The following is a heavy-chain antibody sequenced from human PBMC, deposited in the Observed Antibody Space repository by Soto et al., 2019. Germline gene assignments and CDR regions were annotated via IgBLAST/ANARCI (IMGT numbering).Heavy chain of an antibody. V-gene: IGHV4-59*06. D-gene: IGHD3-22*01. CDR2: IYYSGST. CDR3: ARDSADSSGYYFFAL. Sequence: QVQLQESGPGLVKPSETLSLTCTVSGGSISSYYWSWIRQHPGKGLEWIGYIYYSGSTYYNPSLKSRVTISVDTSKNHFSLKLSSVTAADTAVYYCARDSADSSGYYFFALWGQGTLVTVSS. J-gene: IGHJ4*02. CDR1: GGSISSYY.